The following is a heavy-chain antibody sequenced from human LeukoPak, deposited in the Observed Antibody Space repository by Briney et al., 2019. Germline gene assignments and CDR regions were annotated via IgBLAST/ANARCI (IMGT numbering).Heavy chain of an antibody. CDR3: ARETSFDFDY. CDR1: GFTFSSYW. J-gene: IGHJ4*02. D-gene: IGHD3-3*02. V-gene: IGHV3-7*01. Sequence: GGSLRLSCAASGFTFSSYWMSWVRQAPGKGLEWVANIKQDGSEKYYVGSVRGRFTISRDNAKNSLDLQMSSLRAEDTAVYYCARETSFDFDYWGQGTLVTVSS. CDR2: IKQDGSEK.